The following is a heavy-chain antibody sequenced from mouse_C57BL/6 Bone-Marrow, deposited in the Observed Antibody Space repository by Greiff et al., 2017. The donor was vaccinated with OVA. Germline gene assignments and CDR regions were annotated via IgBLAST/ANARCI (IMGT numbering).Heavy chain of an antibody. CDR3: AREYDGYYETYAMDY. CDR1: GFSLTSYA. J-gene: IGHJ4*01. CDR2: IWTGGGT. D-gene: IGHD2-3*01. Sequence: QVQLQQSGPGLVAPSQSLSNTCTVSGFSLTSYAISWVRQPPGKGLEWLGVIWTGGGTNYNSALKSRLSISKDNSKSQVFLKMNSLQTDDTARYYCAREYDGYYETYAMDYWGQGTSVTVSS. V-gene: IGHV2-9-1*01.